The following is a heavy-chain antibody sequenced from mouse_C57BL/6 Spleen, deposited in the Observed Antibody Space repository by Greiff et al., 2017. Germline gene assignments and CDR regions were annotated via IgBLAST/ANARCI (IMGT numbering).Heavy chain of an antibody. J-gene: IGHJ4*01. V-gene: IGHV14-3*01. CDR1: GFNIKNTY. CDR2: IDPANGNT. CDR3: ARYGSSPYYAMDY. Sequence: EVKLVESVAELVRPGASVKLSCTASGFNIKNTYMHWVKQRPEQGLEWIGRIDPANGNTKYAPKFQGKATITADTSSNTAYLQLSSLTSEDTAIYYCARYGSSPYYAMDYWGQGTSVTVSS. D-gene: IGHD1-1*01.